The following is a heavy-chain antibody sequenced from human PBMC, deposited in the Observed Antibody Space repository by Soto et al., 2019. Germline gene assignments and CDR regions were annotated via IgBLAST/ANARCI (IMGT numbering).Heavy chain of an antibody. CDR3: AIGNLDDAFDI. CDR1: GFTFSSYG. J-gene: IGHJ3*02. V-gene: IGHV3-33*01. D-gene: IGHD3-3*01. CDR2: IWYDGSNK. Sequence: GGSLRLSCAASGFTFSSYGMHWVRQAPGKGLEWVAVIWYDGSNKYYADSVKGRFTISRDNSKNTLYLQMNSLRAEDTAVYYCAIGNLDDAFDIWGQGTMVTVSS.